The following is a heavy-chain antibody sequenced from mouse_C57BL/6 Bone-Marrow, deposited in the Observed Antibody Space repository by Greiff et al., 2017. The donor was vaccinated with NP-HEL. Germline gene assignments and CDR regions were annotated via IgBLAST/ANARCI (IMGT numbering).Heavy chain of an antibody. CDR3: ARPITTVADRDFEG. V-gene: IGHV1-81*01. D-gene: IGHD1-1*01. J-gene: IGHJ1*03. CDR2: IYPTDGDT. CDR1: GYTFTSYG. Sequence: QVQLQQPGAELAKPGASVKVSCKASGYTFTSYGMRWVKQRPGQGLEWIGKIYPTDGDTYYNEKFKGKATLTADKSSSTAYMELRSLTSEDSAVYFCARPITTVADRDFEGRGTGITVT.